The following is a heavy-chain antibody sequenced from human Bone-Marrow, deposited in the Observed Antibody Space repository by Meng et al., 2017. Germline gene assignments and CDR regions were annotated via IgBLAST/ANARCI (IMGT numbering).Heavy chain of an antibody. CDR2: INHSVSS. CDR1: GGYFSGYY. CDR3: ARGRRIVGATFRLFDY. J-gene: IGHJ4*02. V-gene: IGHV4-34*01. Sequence: QAQQQQWGARLLNPSETLSLSCAVSGGYFSGYYWTWIRQPPGKGPEWIGEINHSVSSNYNPSLKSRVTLSADKPERQFSLKLSSVTAADTAVYYCARGRRIVGATFRLFDYWGQGTLVTVSS. D-gene: IGHD1-26*01.